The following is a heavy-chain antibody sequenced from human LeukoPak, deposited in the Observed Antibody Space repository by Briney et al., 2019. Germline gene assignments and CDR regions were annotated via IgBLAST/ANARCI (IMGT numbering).Heavy chain of an antibody. V-gene: IGHV3-30*01. CDR1: GFTFSSYA. D-gene: IGHD5-24*01. CDR3: ASKRWLQYPPDY. J-gene: IGHJ4*02. Sequence: GGSLRLSCAASGFTFSSYAMHWVRQAPGKGLEWVAVISYDGSNKYYADSVKGRFTISRDNSKNTLYLQMNSLRAEDTAVYYCASKRWLQYPPDYWGQGTLVTVSS. CDR2: ISYDGSNK.